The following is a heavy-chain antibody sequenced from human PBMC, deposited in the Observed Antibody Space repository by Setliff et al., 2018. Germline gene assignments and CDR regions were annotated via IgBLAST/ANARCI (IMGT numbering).Heavy chain of an antibody. V-gene: IGHV1-69*05. Sequence: SVKVSCKASGGTFRSYGISWVRQAPGQGLEWMGGTIPMFGSANYAQKFQGRVTIITDEFTGTAYMELSSLTSDDTAVYFCAREEGRDLSPQSYYYYMDVWGKGTTVTVSS. CDR1: GGTFRSYG. CDR2: TIPMFGSA. CDR3: AREEGRDLSPQSYYYYMDV. J-gene: IGHJ6*03.